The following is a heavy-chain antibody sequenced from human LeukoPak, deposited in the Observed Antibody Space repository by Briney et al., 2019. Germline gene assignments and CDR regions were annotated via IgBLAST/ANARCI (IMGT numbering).Heavy chain of an antibody. V-gene: IGHV4-34*01. Sequence: PSETLSLTCVVSSGSVSGGYCVWIRQSPGKGLEWIGEINHSGRTDYKPSLESRVAISLDKSTGQFSLKLRSVTAADSGVYFCARDPCTTINCPLRFWGQGTLVTVSS. CDR3: ARDPCTTINCPLRF. CDR1: SGSVSGGY. D-gene: IGHD1-1*01. J-gene: IGHJ4*02. CDR2: INHSGRT.